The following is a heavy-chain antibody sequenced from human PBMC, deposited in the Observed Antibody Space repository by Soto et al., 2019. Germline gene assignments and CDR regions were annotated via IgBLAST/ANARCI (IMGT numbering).Heavy chain of an antibody. J-gene: IGHJ3*01. CDR2: IYYDGGT. CDR1: GYSISTGFN. Sequence: PSETLSLTCAVSGYSISTGFNWAWIRQPPGKGLEWIGYIYYDGGTTYNSSLKSRVTISTDTSRSQLSLQLTSATPADTAVYYCARVLPGIAAAYDAFDVWGQGTMVTVSS. CDR3: ARVLPGIAAAYDAFDV. D-gene: IGHD6-13*01. V-gene: IGHV4-61*01.